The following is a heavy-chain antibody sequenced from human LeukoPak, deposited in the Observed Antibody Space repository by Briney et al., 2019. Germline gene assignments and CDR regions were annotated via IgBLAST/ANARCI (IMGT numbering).Heavy chain of an antibody. D-gene: IGHD3-9*01. Sequence: GGSLRLSCAASGFTVSSNYMSWVRQAPGKGLEWVSVIYSGGSTYYADSVKGRFTISRDNAKNSLYLQMNNLRVEDTAMYYCAGGTGFIIKDWGQGTLVTVSS. J-gene: IGHJ4*02. V-gene: IGHV3-53*01. CDR2: IYSGGST. CDR3: AGGTGFIIKD. CDR1: GFTVSSNY.